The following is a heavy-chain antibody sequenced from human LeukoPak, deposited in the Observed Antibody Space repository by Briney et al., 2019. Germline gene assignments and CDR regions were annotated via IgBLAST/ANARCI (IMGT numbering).Heavy chain of an antibody. Sequence: RGESLKISCKGSGYSFTNYWVGWVRQMPGKGLEWMGIIYPGDSETRYSPSFQGQVTISADKSISTAYLQWSSLKASDTAMYYCARRRDLYSGSYYPFDYWGQGTLVTVSS. CDR1: GYSFTNYW. D-gene: IGHD1-26*01. V-gene: IGHV5-51*01. CDR2: IYPGDSET. CDR3: ARRRDLYSGSYYPFDY. J-gene: IGHJ4*02.